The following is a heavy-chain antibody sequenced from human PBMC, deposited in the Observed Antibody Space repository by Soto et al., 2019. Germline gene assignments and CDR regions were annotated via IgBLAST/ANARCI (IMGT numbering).Heavy chain of an antibody. D-gene: IGHD2-2*01. Sequence: RLSCSASGFTFTDYHMSWIRQAPGKGLEWVSYISVSGTTIYYADSVKGRFTISRDNAKNSLYLQMNSLRAEDTAVYYCATGSRDGYNDVGYWGQGTLVTV. J-gene: IGHJ4*02. CDR3: ATGSRDGYNDVGY. CDR2: ISVSGTTI. V-gene: IGHV3-11*01. CDR1: GFTFTDYH.